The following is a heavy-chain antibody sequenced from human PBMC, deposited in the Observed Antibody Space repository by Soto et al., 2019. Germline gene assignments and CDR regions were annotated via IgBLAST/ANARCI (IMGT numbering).Heavy chain of an antibody. V-gene: IGHV3-30*18. J-gene: IGHJ5*02. CDR1: GFTFRNYG. CDR2: ISDDGDKR. Sequence: SLRLSFVVSGFTFRNYGMHWVRQPPGKGLDWVALISDDGDKRYYADSVRGRLIISRDNSKDTLYLQMNSLGTEDTAVYYCAKDFDPWGQGTMVTVSS. CDR3: AKDFDP.